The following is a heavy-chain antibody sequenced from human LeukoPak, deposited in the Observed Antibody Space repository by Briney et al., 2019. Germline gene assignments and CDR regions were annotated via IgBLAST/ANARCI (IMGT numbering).Heavy chain of an antibody. CDR3: AKGGGADSSSWYLYFDY. V-gene: IGHV3-23*01. J-gene: IGHJ4*02. CDR1: GFTFSSYA. CDR2: IGGSGDST. Sequence: GGSLRLSCAASGFTFSSYAMSWVRQAPGKGLDWVSTIGGSGDSTSYADSVKGRFTISRDISKNTLFLQMNSLRAEDTAVYYCAKGGGADSSSWYLYFDYWGQGTLVTVSS. D-gene: IGHD6-13*01.